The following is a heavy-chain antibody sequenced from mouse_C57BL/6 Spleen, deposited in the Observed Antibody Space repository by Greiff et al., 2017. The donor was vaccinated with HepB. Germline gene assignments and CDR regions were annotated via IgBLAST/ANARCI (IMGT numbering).Heavy chain of an antibody. CDR1: GYTFTGYW. CDR3: ARGLRSYFDY. J-gene: IGHJ2*01. D-gene: IGHD1-1*01. Sequence: QVQLQQSGAELMKPGASVKLSCKATGYTFTGYWIEWVKQRPGHGIEWIGEILPGSGSTNYNAKFKGKATFTADTSSNTAYMQLSSLTTEDSAIYDGARGLRSYFDYWGQGTTLTVSS. CDR2: ILPGSGST. V-gene: IGHV1-9*01.